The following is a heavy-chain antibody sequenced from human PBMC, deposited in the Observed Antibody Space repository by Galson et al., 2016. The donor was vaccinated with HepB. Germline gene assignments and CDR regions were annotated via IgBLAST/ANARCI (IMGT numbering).Heavy chain of an antibody. Sequence: LRLSCAASGFTVGNNYMSWVRQAPGKGLEWVSLIYSGGTTSYASSVRGRFTISRDNSKNTLYLQMNSLRAEDTAVYYCGRDVGPWGQGTLVTVSS. CDR2: IYSGGTT. V-gene: IGHV3-53*01. CDR3: GRDVGP. J-gene: IGHJ5*02. CDR1: GFTVGNNY. D-gene: IGHD1-26*01.